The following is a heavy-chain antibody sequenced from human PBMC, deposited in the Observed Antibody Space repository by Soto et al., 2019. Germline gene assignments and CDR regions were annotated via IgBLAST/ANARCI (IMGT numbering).Heavy chain of an antibody. Sequence: QITLKASGPTLVKPTQTLTLTCTFSGFSFTTDGMGVGWIRQPPGKALEWLALIYWDDDKRYSPSLKSRLTINKDASRNQGVLTLTNMDPADTATYYCAHLYRAASGTRYYFDYWGQGTLVTVSS. V-gene: IGHV2-5*02. CDR2: IYWDDDK. CDR3: AHLYRAASGTRYYFDY. D-gene: IGHD6-13*01. CDR1: GFSFTTDGMG. J-gene: IGHJ4*02.